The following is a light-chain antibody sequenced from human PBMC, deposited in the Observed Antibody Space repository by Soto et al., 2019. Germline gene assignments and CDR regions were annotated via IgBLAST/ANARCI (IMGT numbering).Light chain of an antibody. CDR3: QQYYNWPSLT. J-gene: IGKJ4*01. CDR1: QDISNR. Sequence: EIVMTQSPATLSVSPGERATLSCRASQDISNRLAWYQQKPGQAPRLLIHGASTWATGIPDRFSGSGSGTEFTLTISSLQSEDSAVYYCQQYYNWPSLTFGGGTRWISN. V-gene: IGKV3-15*01. CDR2: GAS.